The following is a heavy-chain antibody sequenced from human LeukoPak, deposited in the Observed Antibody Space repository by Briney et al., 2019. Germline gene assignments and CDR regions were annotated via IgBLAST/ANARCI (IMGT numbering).Heavy chain of an antibody. CDR3: ARASRGQLVGGAVDY. Sequence: ASVKVSCKASGYTFTDHYMHWVRQVPGQGLEWMGWINTNTGNPTYAQGFTGRFVFSLDTSVSTAYLQISSLKAEDTAVYYCARASRGQLVGGAVDYWGQGTLVTVSS. CDR2: INTNTGNP. CDR1: GYTFTDHY. D-gene: IGHD6-6*01. V-gene: IGHV7-4-1*02. J-gene: IGHJ4*02.